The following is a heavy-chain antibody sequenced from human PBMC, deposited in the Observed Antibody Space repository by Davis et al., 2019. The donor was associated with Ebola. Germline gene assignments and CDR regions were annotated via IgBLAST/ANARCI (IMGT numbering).Heavy chain of an antibody. CDR1: GYNFAGKW. J-gene: IGHJ4*02. Sequence: PGGSLRLSCKGFGYNFAGKWIAWVRQTAGKGLEWMGIIYPGDSETKYSPSFQGRVTIPADKSTSTAYLQWPSLKASDTAMYYCARQADYYDSWGQGTLVTVSS. CDR2: IYPGDSET. V-gene: IGHV5-51*01. CDR3: ARQADYYDS.